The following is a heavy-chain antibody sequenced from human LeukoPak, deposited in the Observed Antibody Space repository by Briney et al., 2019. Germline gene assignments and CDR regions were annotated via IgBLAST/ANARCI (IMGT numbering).Heavy chain of an antibody. Sequence: PSETLSLTCTVSGGSISSSSYYWGWIRQPPGKGLEWIGSIYYSGSTYYNPSLKSRVTISLDTSKNQFSLKLSSVTAADTAVYYCARLGADCSGGSCYRFFDYWGQGTLVTVSS. CDR1: GGSISSSSYY. CDR3: ARLGADCSGGSCYRFFDY. D-gene: IGHD2-15*01. J-gene: IGHJ4*02. CDR2: IYYSGST. V-gene: IGHV4-39*01.